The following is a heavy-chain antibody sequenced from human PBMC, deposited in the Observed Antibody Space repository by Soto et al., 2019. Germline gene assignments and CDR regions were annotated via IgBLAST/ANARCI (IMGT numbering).Heavy chain of an antibody. Sequence: QVQLPESGPGLVPPSGTLSLTCAVSGDSITGANWWSWVCQPPVKGLEWIGEIHHSGAANYNPSLKSRVPIAVDKSKNQFSLKLNSVTAADTAMFDCATQGFDRMGVGGRGTTVTVSS. J-gene: IGHJ6*02. CDR2: IHHSGAA. V-gene: IGHV4-4*02. CDR3: ATQGFDRMGV. CDR1: GDSITGANW.